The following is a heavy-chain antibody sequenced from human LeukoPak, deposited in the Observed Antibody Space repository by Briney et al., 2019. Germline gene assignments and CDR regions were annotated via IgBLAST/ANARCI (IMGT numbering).Heavy chain of an antibody. V-gene: IGHV4-34*01. CDR3: ARGRSSSSLDY. CDR2: INHSGST. D-gene: IGHD6-13*01. CDR1: GGSFSGYY. Sequence: SETLSLTCAVYGGSFSGYYWSWIRQPPGQGLEWIGEINHSGSTNYNPSLKSRVTISVDTSKNQFSLKLSSVTAADTAVYYCARGRSSSSLDYWGQGTLVTVSS. J-gene: IGHJ4*02.